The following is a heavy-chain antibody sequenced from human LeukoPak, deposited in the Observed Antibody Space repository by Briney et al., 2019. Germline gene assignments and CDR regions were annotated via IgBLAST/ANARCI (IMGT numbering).Heavy chain of an antibody. CDR2: IYYTGNT. CDR3: VRSKSGAYGWFDP. V-gene: IGHV4-59*01. J-gene: IGHJ5*02. CDR1: GGSISGYF. D-gene: IGHD2-15*01. Sequence: SETLTLTCTVSGGSISGYFWTWIRQPPGKGLEWIGYIYYTGNTNYNPSLKSRVTISIDTSKNHFSLNVNSVTAADAAVYYCVRSKSGAYGWFDPWGPGTLVTVSS.